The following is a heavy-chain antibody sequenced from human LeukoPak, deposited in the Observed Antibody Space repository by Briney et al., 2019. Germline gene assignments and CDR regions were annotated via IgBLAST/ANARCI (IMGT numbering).Heavy chain of an antibody. CDR2: ISADNGTT. CDR1: GYTFTDYA. CDR3: AGTYYYDSSGYYPAFDY. D-gene: IGHD3-22*01. V-gene: IGHV1-3*01. Sequence: ASVKVSCKASGYTFTDYAMHWVRQAPGQRLEWMGWISADNGTTEYSQKFQGRVTITRDTSASTAYMDLSGLRSEDTAIYYCAGTYYYDSSGYYPAFDYWGQGTLVTVSS. J-gene: IGHJ4*02.